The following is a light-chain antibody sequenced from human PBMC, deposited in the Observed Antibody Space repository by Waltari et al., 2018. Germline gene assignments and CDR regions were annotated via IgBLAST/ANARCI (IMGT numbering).Light chain of an antibody. Sequence: DIVLTQTSLPSAVTLGQPASISCRSSQSLEHSDGNTYLSWLHQRPGQPPRRLIYKISNRCSGVADRVSGSGAGTDFTLKISRVEAEDVGVYYCTQATQFPHTFGQGTKLAIK. J-gene: IGKJ2*01. CDR1: QSLEHSDGNTY. CDR3: TQATQFPHT. CDR2: KIS. V-gene: IGKV2-24*01.